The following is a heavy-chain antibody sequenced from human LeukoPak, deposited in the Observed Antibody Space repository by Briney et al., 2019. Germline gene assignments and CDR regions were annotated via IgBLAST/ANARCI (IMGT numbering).Heavy chain of an antibody. CDR3: ARDTKYPPSANMDV. V-gene: IGHV3-30*03. CDR2: ISYDGSNI. D-gene: IGHD2-2*01. J-gene: IGHJ6*04. CDR1: EFTFSTYG. Sequence: PGRSLRLSCTASEFTFSTYGMHWVRQAPGKGLEWVAVISYDGSNIYYADSVKGRFTISRDNSKNTLYLQMNSLRLEDTAVYYCARDTKYPPSANMDVWGKGTTVTVSS.